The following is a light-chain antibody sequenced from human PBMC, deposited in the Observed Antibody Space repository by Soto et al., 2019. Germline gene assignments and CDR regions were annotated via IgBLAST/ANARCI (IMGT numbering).Light chain of an antibody. CDR3: QQYNDYPWT. Sequence: DIQMTQSPSTLSASVGDRVTITCRASQSISSWLAWYQQKPGKAPKLLIYKASSLESGVPSRFSGSGSGTEFTLTIRSLQPDDFATYYCQQYNDYPWTFRQGTKVEIK. CDR1: QSISSW. CDR2: KAS. J-gene: IGKJ1*01. V-gene: IGKV1-5*03.